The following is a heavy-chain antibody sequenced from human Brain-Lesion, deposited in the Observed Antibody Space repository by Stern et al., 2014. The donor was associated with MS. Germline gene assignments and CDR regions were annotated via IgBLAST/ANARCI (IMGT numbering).Heavy chain of an antibody. J-gene: IGHJ4*02. D-gene: IGHD3-22*01. V-gene: IGHV1-2*04. CDR1: GYTFTGYY. CDR3: ATYYYDSTGYNDF. CDR2: INPKSGGT. Sequence: QVQLVESGAEVKKPGASVKVSCKASGYTFTGYYMHWGRQAPGQGLEWMGWINPKSGGTNYAQNFPGWVTMARDTSINTAYMELSRLRSDDTAVYYCATYYYDSTGYNDFWGQGTLVTVSS.